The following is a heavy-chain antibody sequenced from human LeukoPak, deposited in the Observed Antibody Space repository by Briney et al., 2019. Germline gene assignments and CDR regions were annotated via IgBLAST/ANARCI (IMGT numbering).Heavy chain of an antibody. Sequence: ASVKVSCNASGGTISSYSISWVRHAPGHGLQWLGGIIPIFGTANYAQKGQVRVTITTHESTITAYMELSSVRSEDTAVYYCARGDIVATQEGAFDIWGQGTMVTVSS. CDR2: IIPIFGTA. V-gene: IGHV1-69*05. J-gene: IGHJ3*02. CDR3: ARGDIVATQEGAFDI. D-gene: IGHD5-12*01. CDR1: GGTISSYS.